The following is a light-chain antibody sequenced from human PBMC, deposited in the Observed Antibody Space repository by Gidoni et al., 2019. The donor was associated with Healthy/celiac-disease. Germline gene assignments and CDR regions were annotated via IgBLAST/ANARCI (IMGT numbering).Light chain of an antibody. CDR3: QQYYSTPWT. Sequence: DILLTQSPCPPAVSLGARATINCKSTQSVLYTSNNTNYLAWYQQKPGQPPKLLIYWASTRESGVPDRFSGSGSGTDFTLTISSLQAEDVAVYYCQQYYSTPWTFXXXTKVEIK. J-gene: IGKJ1*01. CDR1: QSVLYTSNNTNY. V-gene: IGKV4-1*01. CDR2: WAS.